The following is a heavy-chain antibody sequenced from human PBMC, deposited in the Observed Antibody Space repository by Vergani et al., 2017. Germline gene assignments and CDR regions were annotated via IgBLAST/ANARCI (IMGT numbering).Heavy chain of an antibody. CDR1: GGSISSYY. V-gene: IGHV4-59*01. J-gene: IGHJ4*02. D-gene: IGHD3-22*01. CDR2: IYYSGST. CDR3: ARVWYYYDSSGYYSSAQYYFDY. Sequence: QVQLQESGPGLVKPSETLSLTCTVSGGSISSYYWSWIRQPPGKGLEWIGYIYYSGSTNYNPSLKSRVTISVDTSKNQLSLKLSSVTAADTAVYYCARVWYYYDSSGYYSSAQYYFDYWGQGTLVTVSS.